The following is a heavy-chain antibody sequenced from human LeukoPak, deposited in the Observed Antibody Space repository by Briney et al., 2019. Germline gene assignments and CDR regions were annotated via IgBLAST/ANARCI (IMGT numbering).Heavy chain of an antibody. CDR2: IGSGGGT. Sequence: GGSLRLSCAASGFTFSSYDMHWVRQAAGKGLEWVSAIGSGGGTYYAGSVKGRFTTSRENTKNSMYLQMNSLRDGDAAVYSCARGTSSGFVYGGQGPLVTVAS. CDR1: GFTFSSYD. V-gene: IGHV3-13*01. D-gene: IGHD6-19*01. J-gene: IGHJ4*02. CDR3: ARGTSSGFVY.